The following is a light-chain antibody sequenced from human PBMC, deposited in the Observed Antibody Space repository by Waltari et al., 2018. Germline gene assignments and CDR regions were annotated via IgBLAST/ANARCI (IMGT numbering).Light chain of an antibody. J-gene: IGKJ1*01. CDR2: DAS. Sequence: EIVLTQSPGPLYLSPGESATLSCRASQSVSKYLAWYQQKPGQAPRLLIYDASTRATGIPDRFSGSGSGTDFSLTISRLEPEDFAVYYCQKYVNLPATFGQGTKVEIK. CDR3: QKYVNLPAT. V-gene: IGKV3-20*01. CDR1: QSVSKY.